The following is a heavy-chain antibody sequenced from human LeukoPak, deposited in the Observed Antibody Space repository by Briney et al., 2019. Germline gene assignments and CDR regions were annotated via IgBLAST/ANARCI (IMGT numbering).Heavy chain of an antibody. CDR2: IFSRSDGETT. Sequence: GGPLRLSCAASGFTFSSAWMTWVRQAPGKGLELVGRIFSRSDGETTDYAAPVKGRFTISRDDSKNTLYLQMSSLKTEDTAVYYCTTDLPWYHAPSDYWGQGTLVTVSS. CDR3: TTDLPWYHAPSDY. CDR1: GFTFSSAW. J-gene: IGHJ4*02. V-gene: IGHV3-15*01. D-gene: IGHD4-23*01.